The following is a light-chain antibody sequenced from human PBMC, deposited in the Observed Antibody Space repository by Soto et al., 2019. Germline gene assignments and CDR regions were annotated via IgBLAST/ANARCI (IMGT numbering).Light chain of an antibody. V-gene: IGLV2-11*01. J-gene: IGLJ2*01. Sequence: QSVLTQPRSVSGSPGQSVTISCTGTGSDVGAYNYVSWYQQHPGRAPKLIIYDVDQRPSGVPGRFSGSKSVNTASLTISGLQADDEADYHCCSYAGRFTLLFGGGTQLTVL. CDR2: DVD. CDR3: CSYAGRFTLL. CDR1: GSDVGAYNY.